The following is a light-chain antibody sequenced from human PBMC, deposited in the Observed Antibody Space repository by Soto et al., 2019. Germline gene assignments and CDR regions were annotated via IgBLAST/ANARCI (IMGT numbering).Light chain of an antibody. Sequence: QAVVTQPASVSGSPGQSITISCTGTSSDVGGYNYVSWYQQHPGKAPKFMIYDVSNRPSGVSNRFSGSKSGNTASLTISGLHAEDEADYYCCSYTTSNTRQIVFGTGTKLTVL. CDR3: CSYTTSNTRQIV. J-gene: IGLJ1*01. CDR1: SSDVGGYNY. V-gene: IGLV2-14*01. CDR2: DVS.